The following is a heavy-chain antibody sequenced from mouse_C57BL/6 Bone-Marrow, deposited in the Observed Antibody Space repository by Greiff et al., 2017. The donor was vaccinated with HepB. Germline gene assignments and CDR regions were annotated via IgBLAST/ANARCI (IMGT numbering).Heavy chain of an antibody. J-gene: IGHJ2*01. D-gene: IGHD1-1*01. CDR2: ILPGSGST. CDR3: ARRRGGVEGD. V-gene: IGHV1-9*01. Sequence: VQLQQSGAELMKPGASVKLSCKATGYTFTGYWIEWVKQRPGHGLEWIGEILPGSGSTNYNEKFKGKATFTADTSSNTAYMQISSLTTEDSAIYYCARRRGGVEGDWGQGTTLTVSS. CDR1: GYTFTGYW.